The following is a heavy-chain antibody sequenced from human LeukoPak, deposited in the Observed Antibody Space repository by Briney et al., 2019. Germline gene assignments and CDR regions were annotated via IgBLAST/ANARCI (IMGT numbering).Heavy chain of an antibody. CDR2: FNSDGINT. Sequence: GGSLRLSCAASGFTFSNYWMHWVRQAPGKGLVWVSLFNSDGINTSYADSVKGRFTISRDNAKNTLNLQMNSLRAEDTAVYYCARDLGQYYDTSDNWFDPWGQGTLVTVSS. J-gene: IGHJ5*02. V-gene: IGHV3-74*01. CDR1: GFTFSNYW. D-gene: IGHD3-22*01. CDR3: ARDLGQYYDTSDNWFDP.